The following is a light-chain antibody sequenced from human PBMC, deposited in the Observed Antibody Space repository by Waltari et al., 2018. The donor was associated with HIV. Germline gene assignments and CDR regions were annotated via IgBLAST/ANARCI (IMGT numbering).Light chain of an antibody. CDR2: GAS. CDR1: QSVSSK. Sequence: EIAMTRSPVTLSVSPGEGATLSCRASQSVSSKLAWYQQKPGQAPRLLIFGASTRATGIPARFSGSGSGTQFTLTINSLQSEDFAFYYCQQYDNWPPTFGQGTRVEIK. CDR3: QQYDNWPPT. V-gene: IGKV3-15*01. J-gene: IGKJ1*01.